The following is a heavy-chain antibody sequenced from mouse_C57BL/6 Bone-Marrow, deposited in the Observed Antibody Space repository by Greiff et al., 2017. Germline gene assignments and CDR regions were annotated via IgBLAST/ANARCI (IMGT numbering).Heavy chain of an antibody. CDR1: GYAFSSSW. J-gene: IGHJ2*01. D-gene: IGHD2-5*01. CDR3: ARRDSNYIDY. V-gene: IGHV1-82*01. Sequence: VQLQQSGPELVKPGASVKISCKASGYAFSSSWMNWVKQRPGKGLEWIGRIYPGDGDTNYNGKFKGKATLTADKSSSTAYMQLSSLTSEDSAVYYCARRDSNYIDYWGQGTTLTVSS. CDR2: IYPGDGDT.